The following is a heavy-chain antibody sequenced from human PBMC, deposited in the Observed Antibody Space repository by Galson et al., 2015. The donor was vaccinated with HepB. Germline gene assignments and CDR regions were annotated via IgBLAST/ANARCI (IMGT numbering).Heavy chain of an antibody. J-gene: IGHJ1*01. Sequence: SCKASGGTFSSYAISWVRQAPGQGLEWMGGIIPIFGTANYAQKFQGRVTITADESTSTAYMELSSLRSEDTAVYYCAREYCSSTSCSTQYFQHWGQGTLVTVSS. D-gene: IGHD2-2*01. CDR2: IIPIFGTA. CDR3: AREYCSSTSCSTQYFQH. CDR1: GGTFSSYA. V-gene: IGHV1-69*01.